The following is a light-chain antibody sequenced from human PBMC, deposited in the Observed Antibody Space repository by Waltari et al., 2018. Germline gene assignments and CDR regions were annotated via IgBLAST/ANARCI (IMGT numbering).Light chain of an antibody. Sequence: QTVVTQEPSLSVSPGGTVTLTCGLSSGSVSTTYYPNWYQQAPGQPPRTLIFDTNTRSSGVPVRFSGSFLDNKAALTITGAQADDESDYYCVLSMGSGIWVFGGGTKLTVL. CDR2: DTN. J-gene: IGLJ3*02. V-gene: IGLV8-61*01. CDR1: SGSVSTTYY. CDR3: VLSMGSGIWV.